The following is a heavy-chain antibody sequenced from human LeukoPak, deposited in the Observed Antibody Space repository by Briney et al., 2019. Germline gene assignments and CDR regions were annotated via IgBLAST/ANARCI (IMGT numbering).Heavy chain of an antibody. CDR3: TTDPNWV. V-gene: IGHV3-15*01. D-gene: IGHD2-8*01. Sequence: GGSLRLSCAASGFTFSNAWMSWVRQAPGKGLEWVGRIKSKNDGETTDYAAPVEGRFTISRDDSKNTLYLQMHSLKTEDTAIYYCTTDPNWVWGQGSLVTVSS. CDR2: IKSKNDGETT. CDR1: GFTFSNAW. J-gene: IGHJ4*02.